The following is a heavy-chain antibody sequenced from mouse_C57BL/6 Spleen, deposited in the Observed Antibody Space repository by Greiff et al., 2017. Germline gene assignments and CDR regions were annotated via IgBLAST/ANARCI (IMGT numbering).Heavy chain of an antibody. CDR2: ISSGSSTI. CDR3: ARDDYDD. Sequence: EVHLVESGGGLVKPGGSLKLSCAASGFTFSDYGMHWVRQAPEKGLEWVAYISSGSSTIYYADTVKGRFTISRDNAKNTLFLQMTSLRSEDTAMYYCARDDYDDWGQGTTLTVSS. CDR1: GFTFSDYG. V-gene: IGHV5-17*01. D-gene: IGHD2-4*01. J-gene: IGHJ2*01.